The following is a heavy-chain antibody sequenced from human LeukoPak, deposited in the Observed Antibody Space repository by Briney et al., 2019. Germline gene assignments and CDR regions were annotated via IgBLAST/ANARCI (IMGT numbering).Heavy chain of an antibody. CDR3: ARVRVPASYYDFWSGYYRYNWFDP. J-gene: IGHJ5*02. CDR2: ISYDGSNK. Sequence: GRSLRLFCAASGFTFSSYAMHWVRQAPGKGPEWVAVISYDGSNKYYADSVKGRFTISRDNSKNTLYLQMNSLRAEDTAVYYCARVRVPASYYDFWSGYYRYNWFDPWGQGTLVTVSS. V-gene: IGHV3-30-3*01. D-gene: IGHD3-3*01. CDR1: GFTFSSYA.